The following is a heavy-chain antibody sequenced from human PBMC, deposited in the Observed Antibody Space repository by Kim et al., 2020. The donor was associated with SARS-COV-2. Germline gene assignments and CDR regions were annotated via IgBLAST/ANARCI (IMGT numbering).Heavy chain of an antibody. Sequence: GGSLRLSCAASGFTFSRYWMSWVRQAPGKGLEWVANITQDGSEKYYVDSVKGRFTISRDNAKNSLYLQMNSLRAEDTAVYYCARDDSGTGRYWGQGTLVAVSS. CDR1: GFTFSRYW. D-gene: IGHD1-1*01. J-gene: IGHJ4*02. CDR3: ARDDSGTGRY. CDR2: ITQDGSEK. V-gene: IGHV3-7*01.